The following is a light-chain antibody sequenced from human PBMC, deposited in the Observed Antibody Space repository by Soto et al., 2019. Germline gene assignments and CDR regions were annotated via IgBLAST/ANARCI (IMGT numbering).Light chain of an antibody. CDR3: HKYNSYST. Sequence: TPFPSPPSASFGDKVTITCRASESVNRWLAWYQQKPGKAPKLLIYKASTLENGVPSRFRGSGSGTEFTLTISSLQPDDFGTYACHKYNSYSTLGGGTKV. CDR2: KAS. V-gene: IGKV1-5*03. J-gene: IGKJ4*01. CDR1: ESVNRW.